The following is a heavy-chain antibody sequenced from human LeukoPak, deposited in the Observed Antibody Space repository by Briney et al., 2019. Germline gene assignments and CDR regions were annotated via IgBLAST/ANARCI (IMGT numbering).Heavy chain of an antibody. Sequence: SETLSLTCAVSGASISCPNWWSWVRQPPGKGLEWIGEIYHSGSTNYNPSLESRATISVDKSKNQFSLKLNSVTAADTAVYYCARDTHDDILTGYLWDWFDPWGQGTLVTVSS. CDR3: ARDTHDDILTGYLWDWFDP. J-gene: IGHJ5*02. V-gene: IGHV4-4*02. CDR1: GASISCPNW. D-gene: IGHD3-9*01. CDR2: IYHSGST.